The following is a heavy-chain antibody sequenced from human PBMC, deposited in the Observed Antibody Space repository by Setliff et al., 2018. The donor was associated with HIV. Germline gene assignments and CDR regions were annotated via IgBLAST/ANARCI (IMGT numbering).Heavy chain of an antibody. CDR3: ARCGAGEWHLYMDV. CDR2: SIPILGIG. CDR1: GYTFTGYY. V-gene: IGHV1-69*10. Sequence: ASVKVSCKASGYTFTGYYMHWVRQAPGQGLEWMGWSIPILGIGNDEQAQKFKGRVTFTADKSTSTVYMELSSLRSEDTAVYYCARCGAGEWHLYMDVWGKGTAVTVSS. J-gene: IGHJ6*03. D-gene: IGHD3-16*01.